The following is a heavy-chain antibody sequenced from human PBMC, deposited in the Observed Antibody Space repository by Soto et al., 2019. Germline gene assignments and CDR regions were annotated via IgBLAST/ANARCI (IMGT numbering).Heavy chain of an antibody. CDR3: ARDYGGKSYFDY. Sequence: SETLSLTCSVSGGSISRSGYYWTWIRQHPGQGLEWIGYVYYTGSTYYSPSLESRVSISLDTSRNQFSLKLASVTAADTAVYYCARDYGGKSYFDYWGQGAQVTVSS. V-gene: IGHV4-31*03. D-gene: IGHD3-16*01. CDR1: GGSISRSGYY. J-gene: IGHJ4*02. CDR2: VYYTGST.